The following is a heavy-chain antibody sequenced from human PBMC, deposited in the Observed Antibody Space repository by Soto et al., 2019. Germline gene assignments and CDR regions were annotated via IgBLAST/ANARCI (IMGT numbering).Heavy chain of an antibody. D-gene: IGHD3-3*01. V-gene: IGHV6-1*01. CDR1: GDSVSSNSAA. Sequence: SQTLSLTCAISGDSVSSNSAAWNWIRQSPSRGLEWLGRTYYRSRWYNDYAVSVKSRITINPDTSKNQFSLQLNSVTPEDTAVYYCARILRFLEWPLRDDAFDIWGQGTLVTFSS. CDR3: ARILRFLEWPLRDDAFDI. CDR2: TYYRSRWYN. J-gene: IGHJ3*02.